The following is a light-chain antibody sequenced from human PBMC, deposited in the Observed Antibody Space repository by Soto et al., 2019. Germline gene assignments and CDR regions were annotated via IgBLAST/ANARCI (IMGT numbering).Light chain of an antibody. CDR3: SSFASSIPLV. V-gene: IGLV2-14*03. CDR2: DVT. J-gene: IGLJ2*01. Sequence: QSALTQPASVSGSPGQSITISCTGTSSDVGGYNYVSWYQQHPGKAPKLLICDVTNRPSGVSNRFSGSKSGNTASLTISGLQTEDVADYYCSSFASSIPLVFGGGTKLTVL. CDR1: SSDVGGYNY.